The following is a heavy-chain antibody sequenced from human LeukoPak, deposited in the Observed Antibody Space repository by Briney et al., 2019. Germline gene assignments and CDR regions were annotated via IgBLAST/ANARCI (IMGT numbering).Heavy chain of an antibody. V-gene: IGHV3-9*01. CDR1: GFTFSTFS. CDR2: ISWNSGSI. CDR3: AKDIKVGRYYYGSGSYRNYYYYYGMDV. J-gene: IGHJ6*02. Sequence: GGSLRLSCAASGFTFSTFSMNWVRQAPGKGLEWVSGISWNSGSIGYADSVKGRFTISRDNAKNSLYLQMNSLRAEDTALYYCAKDIKVGRYYYGSGSYRNYYYYYGMDVWGQGTTVAVSS. D-gene: IGHD3-10*01.